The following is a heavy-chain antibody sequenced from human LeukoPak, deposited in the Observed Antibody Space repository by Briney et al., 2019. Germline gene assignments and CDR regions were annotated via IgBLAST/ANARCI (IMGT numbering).Heavy chain of an antibody. D-gene: IGHD4-17*01. CDR2: ISGDGGST. CDR3: AKDSDYGDSTGVGWSDP. Sequence: GGSLRLSCAASGFTFDDYAMHWVRQAPGKGLEWVSLISGDGGSTYYADSVKGRFTISRDNSKNSLYLQMNSLRTEDTALYYCAKDSDYGDSTGVGWSDPWGQGTLVTVSS. J-gene: IGHJ5*02. V-gene: IGHV3-43*02. CDR1: GFTFDDYA.